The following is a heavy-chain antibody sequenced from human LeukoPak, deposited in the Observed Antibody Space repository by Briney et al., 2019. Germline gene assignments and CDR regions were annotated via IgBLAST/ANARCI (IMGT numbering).Heavy chain of an antibody. V-gene: IGHV3-30*18. CDR2: ISYVGDDK. Sequence: GRSLRLSCAASGFTFSSYGIHWVRQAPGKGLEWVAVISYVGDDKFYAESVKGRFTISRDNSEKTVFLQMNSLRGKDTAVYYCAKDRSSGPHYYYGMDVWGQGTTVIVS. J-gene: IGHJ6*02. D-gene: IGHD6-25*01. CDR1: GFTFSSYG. CDR3: AKDRSSGPHYYYGMDV.